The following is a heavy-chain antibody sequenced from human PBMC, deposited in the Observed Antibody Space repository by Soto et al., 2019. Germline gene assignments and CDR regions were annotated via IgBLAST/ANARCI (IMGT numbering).Heavy chain of an antibody. Sequence: PSETLSLTCTVSGGSISSSSYYWGWIRQPPGKGLEWIGSIYYSGSTYYNPSLKSRVTISVDTSKNQFSLKLSSVTAADTAVYYCARRYYDYVWGSYRKGYYFDYLGQGTLVTVS. V-gene: IGHV4-39*01. J-gene: IGHJ4*02. CDR3: ARRYYDYVWGSYRKGYYFDY. D-gene: IGHD3-16*02. CDR1: GGSISSSSYY. CDR2: IYYSGST.